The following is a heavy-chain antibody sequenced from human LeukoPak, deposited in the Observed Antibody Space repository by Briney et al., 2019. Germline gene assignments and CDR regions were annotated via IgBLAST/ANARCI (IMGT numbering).Heavy chain of an antibody. CDR3: VRMVSGDS. CDR2: ISVSGGGT. D-gene: IGHD2-8*01. Sequence: GGSLRLSCVASGFTFSAYSMTWVRQAPGKGLDWVSSISVSGGGTYYADSVRGRFTISRDNSKNTLYLHMNSLRAEDTAVYYCVRMVSGDSWGQGTLVTVTS. CDR1: GFTFSAYS. J-gene: IGHJ4*02. V-gene: IGHV3-23*01.